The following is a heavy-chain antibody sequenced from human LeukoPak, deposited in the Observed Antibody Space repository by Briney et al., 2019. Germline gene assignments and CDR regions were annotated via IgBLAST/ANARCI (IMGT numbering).Heavy chain of an antibody. D-gene: IGHD3-16*02. CDR3: ARGGVWASYRYPPFDY. CDR1: GGTFSSYA. CDR2: IIPIFGTA. Sequence: GASVKVSCKASGGTFSSYAISWVRQAPGQGLEWMGGIIPIFGTANYAQKFQGRVTITADESTSTAYMELSSLRSEDTAVYYCARGGVWASYRYPPFDYWGQGTLVTVSS. J-gene: IGHJ4*02. V-gene: IGHV1-69*13.